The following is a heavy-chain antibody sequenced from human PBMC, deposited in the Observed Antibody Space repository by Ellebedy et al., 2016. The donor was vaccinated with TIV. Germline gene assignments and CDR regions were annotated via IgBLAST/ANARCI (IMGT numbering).Heavy chain of an antibody. CDR1: GYIFTTYA. V-gene: IGHV1-3*01. J-gene: IGHJ4*02. D-gene: IGHD5-18*01. Sequence: AASVKVSCKTSGYIFTTYAMHWVRQAPGQSLEWMGWINLGIGDTKYSQNFQGRLTSTSDASASTVYMELSSLRSGDTAVYFCARGYSYEFDYWGQGTLVTVSS. CDR3: ARGYSYEFDY. CDR2: INLGIGDT.